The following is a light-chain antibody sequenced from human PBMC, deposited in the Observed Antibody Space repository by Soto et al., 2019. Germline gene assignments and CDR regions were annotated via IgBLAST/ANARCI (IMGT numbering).Light chain of an antibody. V-gene: IGLV2-8*01. CDR3: SSYAGINLYV. J-gene: IGLJ1*01. CDR1: SSDVGGYNY. Sequence: QSALTQPPSASGSPGQSVTISCTGTSSDVGGYNYVSWYQQHPGKAPKLMIYEVSKRPSGVPDRFSGSKSGNTASLTVSGLQAEDEADYYCSSYAGINLYVFGTGTKLTVL. CDR2: EVS.